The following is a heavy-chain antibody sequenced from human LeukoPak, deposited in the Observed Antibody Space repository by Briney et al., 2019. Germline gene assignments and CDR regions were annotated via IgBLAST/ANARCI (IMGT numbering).Heavy chain of an antibody. D-gene: IGHD3-16*02. CDR1: GFTFSSYA. V-gene: IGHV3-23*01. J-gene: IGHJ4*02. CDR3: AKVGGSDYDYVWGSYRYGYYLDY. CDR2: ISGSGGST. Sequence: PGGSLRLSCAASGFTFSSYAMSWVRQAPGKGLEWVSAISGSGGSTYYADSVKGRFTISRDNSKNTLYLQMNSLRAEDTAVYYCAKVGGSDYDYVWGSYRYGYYLDYWGQGTLVTVSS.